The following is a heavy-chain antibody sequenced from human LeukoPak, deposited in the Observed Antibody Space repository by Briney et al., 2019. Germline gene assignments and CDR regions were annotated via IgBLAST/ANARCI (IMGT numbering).Heavy chain of an antibody. D-gene: IGHD5-12*01. CDR3: ARSRRGYVFDY. J-gene: IGHJ4*02. CDR1: GGSISSYY. Sequence: SETLSLTCTVSGGSISSYYWSWIRQPPGKGLEWIGYIYYSGSTNYNPSLKSRVTISVDTSKNQFSLKLSSVTAADTAVYYCARSRRGYVFDYWGQGTLVTVSS. CDR2: IYYSGST. V-gene: IGHV4-59*12.